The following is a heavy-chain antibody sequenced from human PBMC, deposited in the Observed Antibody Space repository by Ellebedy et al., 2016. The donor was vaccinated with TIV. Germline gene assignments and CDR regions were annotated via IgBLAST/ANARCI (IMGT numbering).Heavy chain of an antibody. Sequence: GGSLRLSCAASGFSFREYYMSWIRQAPGKGLECVAYINHDGAIKYYADAVRCRFTVSRDNAENSLHLQMNSLRAEDTAVYYCARNRNDFDANGYWNYWGPGAQVTVSS. CDR1: GFSFREYY. V-gene: IGHV3-11*01. CDR3: ARNRNDFDANGYWNY. J-gene: IGHJ4*02. D-gene: IGHD3-22*01. CDR2: INHDGAIK.